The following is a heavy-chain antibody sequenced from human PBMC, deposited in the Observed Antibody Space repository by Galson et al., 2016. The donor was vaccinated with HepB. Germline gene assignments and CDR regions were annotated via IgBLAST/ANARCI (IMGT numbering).Heavy chain of an antibody. D-gene: IGHD6-19*01. CDR1: GFTFSSFA. J-gene: IGHJ6*02. CDR3: VRNPQKGLSDSTGWYMFDYYYNGMDV. CDR2: ISHTGGST. Sequence: SLRLSCAAPGFTFSSFAMTWVRQAPGKGLEWVSIISHTGGSTYYADSVKGRFTTSRDDSINTLYLQMNNLRAEDTAVYYCVRNPQKGLSDSTGWYMFDYYYNGMDVWGQGTTVTVAS. V-gene: IGHV3-23*01.